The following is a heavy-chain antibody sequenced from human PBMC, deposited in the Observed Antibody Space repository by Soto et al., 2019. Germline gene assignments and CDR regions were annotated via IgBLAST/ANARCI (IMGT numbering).Heavy chain of an antibody. V-gene: IGHV1-69*08. Sequence: QVQLVQSGAEVKKPGSSVKVSCKASGGTFSSYTISWVRQAPGQGLEWMGRIIPILGIANYAQKFQGRVTITVDKSTSTAYMELSSLRSEDTAVYYCARDHRSGYSSSWYNWFDPWGQGTLVTVSS. CDR1: GGTFSSYT. CDR3: ARDHRSGYSSSWYNWFDP. CDR2: IIPILGIA. J-gene: IGHJ5*02. D-gene: IGHD6-13*01.